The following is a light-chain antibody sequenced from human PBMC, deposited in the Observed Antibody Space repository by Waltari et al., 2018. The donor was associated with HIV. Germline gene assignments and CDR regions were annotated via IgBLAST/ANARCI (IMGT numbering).Light chain of an antibody. CDR3: SSYAGSNNWGV. J-gene: IGLJ2*01. CDR1: SSDVGGYNY. CDR2: EVS. Sequence: QSALTQPPSASGSPGQSVTISCTGTSSDVGGYNYVSWYQKHPGKAPKLMIYEVSKRTSGVPDRFSGSKSGHTASLTVSVLQAEDEADYDFSSYAGSNNWGVFGGGTKLTVL. V-gene: IGLV2-8*01.